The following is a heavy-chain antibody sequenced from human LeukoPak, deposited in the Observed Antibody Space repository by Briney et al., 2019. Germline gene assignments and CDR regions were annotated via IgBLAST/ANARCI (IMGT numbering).Heavy chain of an antibody. CDR2: IYYSGST. CDR1: GGSVSSGSYY. Sequence: SETLSLTCTVSGGSVSSGSYYWSWIRQPPGKGLEWIGYIYYSGSTNYNPSLKSRVTISVNTSKNQFSLKLSSVTAADTAVYYCARVASGPPSATPRFDYWGQGTLVTVSS. J-gene: IGHJ4*02. V-gene: IGHV4-61*01. D-gene: IGHD6-6*01. CDR3: ARVASGPPSATPRFDY.